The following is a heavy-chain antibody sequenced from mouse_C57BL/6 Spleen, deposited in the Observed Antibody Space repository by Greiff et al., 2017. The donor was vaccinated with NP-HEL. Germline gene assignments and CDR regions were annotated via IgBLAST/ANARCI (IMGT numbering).Heavy chain of an antibody. CDR1: GFSFNTYA. J-gene: IGHJ1*03. D-gene: IGHD2-3*01. CDR2: IRSKSNNYAT. Sequence: EVMLVESGGGLVQPKGSLKLSCAASGFSFNTYAMNWVRQAPGKGLEWVARIRSKSNNYATYYADSVKDRFTISRDDSESMLYLQMNNLKTEDTAMYYCVRDYDGYYGGYFDVWGTGTTVTVSS. V-gene: IGHV10-1*01. CDR3: VRDYDGYYGGYFDV.